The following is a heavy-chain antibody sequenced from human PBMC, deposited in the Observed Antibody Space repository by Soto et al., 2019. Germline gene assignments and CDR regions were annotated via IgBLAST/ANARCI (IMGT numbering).Heavy chain of an antibody. Sequence: QVQLVQSGAEVKKPGSSVRVSCKASGGTFSSYAISWVRQAPGQGLEWMGGIIPIFGTANYAPKFQGRVTITADKSTSTAYMALSSLRSEDTAAYYCAREYWDIVVVPAAIGENWFDPWGQGTLVTVSS. D-gene: IGHD2-2*02. CDR3: AREYWDIVVVPAAIGENWFDP. V-gene: IGHV1-69*06. CDR2: IIPIFGTA. CDR1: GGTFSSYA. J-gene: IGHJ5*02.